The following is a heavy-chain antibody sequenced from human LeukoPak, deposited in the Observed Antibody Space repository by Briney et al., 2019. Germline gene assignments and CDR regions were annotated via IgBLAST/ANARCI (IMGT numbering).Heavy chain of an antibody. CDR1: GGSLSSGGYY. CDR2: IYTSGST. V-gene: IGHV4-61*08. J-gene: IGHJ6*03. D-gene: IGHD2-2*02. CDR3: ARQYCSSTSCYRPYMDV. Sequence: PSETLSLTCTVSGGSLSSGGYYWSWIRQPPGKGLEWIGYIYTSGSTNYNPSLKSRVTISVDTSKNQISLKLSSVTAAGTAVYYCARQYCSSTSCYRPYMDVWGKGTTVTVSS.